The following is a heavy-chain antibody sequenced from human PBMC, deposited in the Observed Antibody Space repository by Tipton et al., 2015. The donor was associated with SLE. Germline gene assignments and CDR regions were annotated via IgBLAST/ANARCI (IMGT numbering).Heavy chain of an antibody. Sequence: SLRLSCAASGFTFDDYAMHWVRQAPGKGLEWVAVISYDGSNKYYADSGKGRFTISRDNSKNTLYLQMNSLRAEDTAVYYCAGWTGGLDPWGQGTLVTVSS. J-gene: IGHJ5*02. CDR1: GFTFDDYA. CDR3: AGWTGGLDP. CDR2: ISYDGSNK. D-gene: IGHD3/OR15-3a*01. V-gene: IGHV3-30*03.